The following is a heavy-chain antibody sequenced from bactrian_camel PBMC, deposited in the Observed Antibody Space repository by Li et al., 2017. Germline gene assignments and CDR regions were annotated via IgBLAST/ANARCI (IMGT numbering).Heavy chain of an antibody. CDR3: VVKDQYSGGTCDTRRGDFTY. Sequence: DVQLVESGGGSVQAGGSLRLSCTLSGYSYSGRCLGWFRQAPGKEREGVATIATDGGRTRYADSVEGRFTISQDSAKKMVYLQLGNLKPEDTAIYYCVVKDQYSGGTCDTRRGDFTYWGQGTQVTVS. J-gene: IGHJ4*01. D-gene: IGHD1*01. CDR2: IATDGGRT. V-gene: IGHV3S40*01. CDR1: GYSYSGRC.